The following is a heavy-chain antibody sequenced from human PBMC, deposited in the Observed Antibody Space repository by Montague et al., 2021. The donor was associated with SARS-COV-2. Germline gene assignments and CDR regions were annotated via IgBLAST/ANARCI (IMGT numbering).Heavy chain of an antibody. CDR3: ARPGRGYCYGLAAFDV. D-gene: IGHD5-18*01. CDR2: VYFTGST. V-gene: IGHV4-39*01. J-gene: IGHJ3*01. Sequence: SETLSLTCTVSGGSINTTVYYWGWIRQPPGKGLEWIGCVYFTGSTYYNPSLKSRVTISMNTSNNQFFLKLTSVTAADTAVYYCARPGRGYCYGLAAFDVWGLGTMVTVSS. CDR1: GGSINTTVYY.